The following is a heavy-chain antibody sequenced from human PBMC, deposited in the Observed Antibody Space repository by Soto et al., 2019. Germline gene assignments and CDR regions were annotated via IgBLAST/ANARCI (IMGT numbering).Heavy chain of an antibody. CDR1: GSTFSSYA. CDR2: IIPIFGTA. D-gene: IGHD2-21*02. Sequence: QVQLVQSGAEVKKPGSSVKVSCKASGSTFSSYAISWVRQAPGQGLEWMGGIIPIFGTANYAQKFQGRVTITADESTSTAYMELRSLTSEDTAVYYCARDRPQGGGDYAWFDPWGQGTLVTVSS. V-gene: IGHV1-69*01. CDR3: ARDRPQGGGDYAWFDP. J-gene: IGHJ5*02.